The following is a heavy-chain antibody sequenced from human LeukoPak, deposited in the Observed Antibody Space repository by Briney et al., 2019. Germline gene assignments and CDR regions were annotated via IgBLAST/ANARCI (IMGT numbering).Heavy chain of an antibody. Sequence: GSLLLSCAASGFTFSSYWMTWVRQTPGKGLEWVANIKQDESEKYYVDSVKGRFTISRDNAKNSLYLQLNSLRAEDTAVYYCARSRGTVVGSTFDCWGQGTLVTVSS. CDR2: IKQDESEK. CDR1: GFTFSSYW. CDR3: ARSRGTVVGSTFDC. V-gene: IGHV3-7*03. D-gene: IGHD1-26*01. J-gene: IGHJ4*02.